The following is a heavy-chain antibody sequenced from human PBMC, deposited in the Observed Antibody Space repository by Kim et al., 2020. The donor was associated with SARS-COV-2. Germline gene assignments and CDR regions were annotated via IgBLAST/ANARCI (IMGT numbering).Heavy chain of an antibody. Sequence: NENYADSVKGRFTISRDNAKNTVYLERNSLRVDDTAVYYCARDFHHYGMDVWGQGTTVTVSS. CDR3: ARDFHHYGMDV. CDR2: NE. V-gene: IGHV3-33*01. J-gene: IGHJ6*02.